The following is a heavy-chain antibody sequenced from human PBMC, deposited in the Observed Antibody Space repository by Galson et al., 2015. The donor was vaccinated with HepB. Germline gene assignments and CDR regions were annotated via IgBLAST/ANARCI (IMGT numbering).Heavy chain of an antibody. D-gene: IGHD3-16*02. V-gene: IGHV2-5*02. J-gene: IGHJ3*02. CDR1: GFSLSTTRVG. Sequence: PALVKPTQTLTLTCTFSGFSLSTTRVGVGWIRQPPGEALEWLALIYWDDDKRYSPSLKSRLTITKDTSKNQVVLTMTKMDPVDTATYYCAHIMITFGGVIADDAFDIWGQGTMVTVSS. CDR3: AHIMITFGGVIADDAFDI. CDR2: IYWDDDK.